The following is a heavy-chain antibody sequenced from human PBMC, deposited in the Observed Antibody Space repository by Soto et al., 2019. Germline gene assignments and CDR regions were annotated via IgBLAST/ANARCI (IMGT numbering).Heavy chain of an antibody. CDR1: GYTFTSYG. J-gene: IGHJ4*02. V-gene: IGHV1-18*01. Sequence: QVQLVQSGAEVKKPGASVKVSCKASGYTFTSYGISWVRQAPGQGLEWMGWISAYNGNTNYAQKLQDGVTMTTDTPTSTASMELRSLRSDDTAVYYCARESSSSCHDYWGQGTLVTVSS. CDR3: ARESSSSCHDY. D-gene: IGHD6-13*01. CDR2: ISAYNGNT.